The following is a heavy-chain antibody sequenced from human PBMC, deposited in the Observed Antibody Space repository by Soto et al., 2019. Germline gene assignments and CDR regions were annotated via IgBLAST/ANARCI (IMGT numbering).Heavy chain of an antibody. D-gene: IGHD2-2*02. J-gene: IGHJ6*02. CDR3: ARGADIVVVPAAIRADYYYGMDV. CDR2: IYYSGST. Sequence: SETLSLTCTVSGGSVSSDSYYWSWIRQPPGKGLEWIGYIYYSGSTNYNPSLKSRVTISVDTSKNQFSLKLSSVTAADTAVYYCARGADIVVVPAAIRADYYYGMDVWGQGTTVTVSS. V-gene: IGHV4-61*01. CDR1: GGSVSSDSYY.